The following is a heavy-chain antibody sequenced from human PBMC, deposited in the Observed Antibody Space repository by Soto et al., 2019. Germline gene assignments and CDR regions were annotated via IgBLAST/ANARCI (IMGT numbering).Heavy chain of an antibody. CDR1: GDSCTSYS. CDR3: ARPYTAMVYDAFDI. V-gene: IGHV5-51*07. J-gene: IGHJ3*02. CDR2: IYPGDSDT. Sequence: GDALKIACKGAGDSCTSYSIGWVHQMPGKGLEWMGIIYPGDSDTRYSPSFQGQVTISADKSISTAYLQWSSLKASDTAMYYCARPYTAMVYDAFDIWGQGTMVTVSS. D-gene: IGHD5-18*01.